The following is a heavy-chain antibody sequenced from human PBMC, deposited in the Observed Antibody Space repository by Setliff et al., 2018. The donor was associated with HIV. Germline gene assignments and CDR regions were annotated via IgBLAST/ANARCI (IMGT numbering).Heavy chain of an antibody. V-gene: IGHV4-39*07. CDR1: GGSISSTSYY. CDR2: ISSSGST. Sequence: PSETLSLTCTVSGGSISSTSYYWGWIRQPPGTGLEWIGRISSSGSTNYNPSLKSRVTISVDTSRNQFSLNLSSVTAADTAVYYCARFPLLHKNAFDIWGQGTMVTVSS. D-gene: IGHD2-15*01. J-gene: IGHJ3*02. CDR3: ARFPLLHKNAFDI.